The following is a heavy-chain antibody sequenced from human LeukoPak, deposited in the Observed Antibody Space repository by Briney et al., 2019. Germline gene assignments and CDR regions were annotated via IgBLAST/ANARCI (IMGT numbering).Heavy chain of an antibody. CDR1: GGSISSGSYY. D-gene: IGHD2-2*01. Sequence: SETLSLTCTVSGGSISSGSYYWSWIRQPAGKGLEWIGRIYTSGSTYYNPSLKSRITISVDTSKNQFSLRLSSVTAADTAVYYCARRISTRRGETCSSTSCYFDYWGQGTLVTVSS. CDR3: ARRISTRRGETCSSTSCYFDY. V-gene: IGHV4-61*02. J-gene: IGHJ4*02. CDR2: IYTSGST.